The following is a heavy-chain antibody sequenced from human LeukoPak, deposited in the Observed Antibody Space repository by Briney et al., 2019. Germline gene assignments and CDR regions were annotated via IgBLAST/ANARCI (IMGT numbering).Heavy chain of an antibody. J-gene: IGHJ4*02. Sequence: GGSLRLSCAASGFTFSSYWMHWVRQAPGKGLVWVSRINSDGSSTYYADSLKGRFTISRDNAKNSLYLQMNSLRAEDTAVYYCARDMPYYYDSSGRDYWGQGTLVTVSS. CDR3: ARDMPYYYDSSGRDY. CDR1: GFTFSSYW. D-gene: IGHD3-22*01. CDR2: INSDGSST. V-gene: IGHV3-74*01.